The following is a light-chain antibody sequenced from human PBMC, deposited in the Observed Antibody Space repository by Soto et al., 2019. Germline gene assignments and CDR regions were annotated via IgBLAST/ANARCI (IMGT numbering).Light chain of an antibody. CDR1: SGHSSYI. Sequence: QAVVTQSSSASASLGSSVKLTCTLSSGHSSYIIAWHQQQPGKAPRYLMKLEGSGSYNKGSGVPDRFSGSSSGADRYLTISSLQSEDEADYYCETWDSTRVFGGGTKLTVL. J-gene: IGLJ3*02. V-gene: IGLV4-60*03. CDR3: ETWDSTRV. CDR2: LEGSGSY.